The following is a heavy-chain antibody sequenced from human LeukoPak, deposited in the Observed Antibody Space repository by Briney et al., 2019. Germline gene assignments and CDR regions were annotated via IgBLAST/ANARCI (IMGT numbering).Heavy chain of an antibody. Sequence: SETLSLTCTVSGGSISSSNWWSWVRQPPGKGLEWIGEIYHSGSTNYNPSLKSRVTISVDKSKNQFSLKLSSVTAADTAVYYCARVSGGSYPHFDYWGQGTLVTVSS. CDR3: ARVSGGSYPHFDY. V-gene: IGHV4-4*02. D-gene: IGHD1-26*01. J-gene: IGHJ4*02. CDR2: IYHSGST. CDR1: GGSISSSNW.